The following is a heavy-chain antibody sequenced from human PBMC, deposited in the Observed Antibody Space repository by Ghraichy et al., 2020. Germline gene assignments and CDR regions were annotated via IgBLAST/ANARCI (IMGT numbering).Heavy chain of an antibody. CDR3: ATEHHGAEFIY. J-gene: IGHJ4*02. CDR1: GFTFTNGW. V-gene: IGHV3-15*01. Sequence: GGSLRLSCATSGFTFTNGWMNWVRQAPGKGLEWVARIKSKAAGAAIDYAAPVKGRFTISRDDAENTLSLQMNSLKTEDTGVYYCATEHHGAEFIYWGQGTLVTVSS. D-gene: IGHD4/OR15-4a*01. CDR2: IKSKAAGAAI.